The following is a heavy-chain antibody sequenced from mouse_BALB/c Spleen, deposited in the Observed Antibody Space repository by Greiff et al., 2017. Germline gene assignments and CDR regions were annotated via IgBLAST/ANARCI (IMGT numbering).Heavy chain of an antibody. V-gene: IGHV2-4*02. CDR1: GFSLTSYG. CDR2: IWGGGST. D-gene: IGHD3-3*01. J-gene: IGHJ1*01. CDR3: ARRTSGDGYFDV. Sequence: QVQLKQSGPGLVQPSQSLSITCTVSGFSLTSYGVHWVRQPPGKGLEWLGMIWGGGSTDYNSALKSRLSISKDNSKSQVFLKMNSLQTDDTAMYYCARRTSGDGYFDVWGAGTTVTVSS.